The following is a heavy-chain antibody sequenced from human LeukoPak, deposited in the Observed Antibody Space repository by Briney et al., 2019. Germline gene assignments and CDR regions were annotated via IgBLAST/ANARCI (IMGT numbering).Heavy chain of an antibody. J-gene: IGHJ4*02. CDR2: ISYDGSNK. D-gene: IGHD3-9*01. CDR1: GFTFSSYA. Sequence: GRSLRLSCAASGFTFSSYAMHWVRQAPGKGLEWVAVISYDGSNKYYADSVKGRFTISRDNSKNTLYLQMNSLRAEDTAVYYCARDGPYYDVLTGYPPFDYWGQGTLVTVSS. V-gene: IGHV3-30*04. CDR3: ARDGPYYDVLTGYPPFDY.